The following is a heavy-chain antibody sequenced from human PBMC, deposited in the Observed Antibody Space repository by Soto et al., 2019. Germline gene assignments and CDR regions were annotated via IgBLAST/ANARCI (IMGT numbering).Heavy chain of an antibody. CDR2: IGQDGNEK. CDR1: GFIFSSFW. D-gene: IGHD5-12*01. CDR3: LLVYSDYTDYFEV. Sequence: GSLRLSCAASGFIFSSFWMIWVRQAPGKGLEWVAIIGQDGNEKHYVDSVKGRFTVSRDNAEKSLYLQMDSLRPDDTALYYWLLVYSDYTDYFEVWGQGALVTV. J-gene: IGHJ1*01. V-gene: IGHV3-7*03.